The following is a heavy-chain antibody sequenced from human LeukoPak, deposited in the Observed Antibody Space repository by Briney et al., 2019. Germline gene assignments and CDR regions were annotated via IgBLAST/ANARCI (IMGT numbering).Heavy chain of an antibody. CDR3: ARDPWELTWPHFDY. J-gene: IGHJ4*02. CDR1: GDSITSGNSY. D-gene: IGHD1-26*01. V-gene: IGHV4-61*02. Sequence: SQTLSLTCTVSGDSITSGNSYWGWIRQPAGRGLEWIGRIYTSGSTTYNPSLKSPVTISVDTSKNQSSLKLSSVTAADTAVYYCARDPWELTWPHFDYWGQGTLVTVSS. CDR2: IYTSGST.